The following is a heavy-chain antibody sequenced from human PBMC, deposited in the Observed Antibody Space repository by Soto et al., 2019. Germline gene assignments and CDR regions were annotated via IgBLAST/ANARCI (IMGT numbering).Heavy chain of an antibody. CDR2: ISGSGGST. V-gene: IGHV3-23*01. J-gene: IGHJ5*02. Sequence: EVQLLESGGGLVQPGGSLRLSCAASGFTFSSYAMSWVRQAPGKGLEWVSAISGSGGSTYYGDSVKGRFTISRVNSKNTLYLKMNSLRSEDPAVYYCAKGDDSSGYWTMPAHNWFDPWGQGTLVTFSS. D-gene: IGHD3-22*01. CDR1: GFTFSSYA. CDR3: AKGDDSSGYWTMPAHNWFDP.